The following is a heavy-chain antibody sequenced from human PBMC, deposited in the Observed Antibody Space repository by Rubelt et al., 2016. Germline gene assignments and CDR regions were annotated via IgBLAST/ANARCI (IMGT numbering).Heavy chain of an antibody. CDR2: ISGGGDRT. D-gene: IGHD6-13*01. J-gene: IGHJ4*02. CDR1: GFTFSSNA. CDR3: ARGHSSSWYVYDY. V-gene: IGHV3-23*01. Sequence: GSGGGLVQPGGSLRLSCTASGFTFSSNAMYWVRQAPGKGLEWVSAISGGGDRTDYADSAKGRFTISRDNSKNTLYVQMGSLRAEDMAVYYCARGHSSSWYVYDYWGQGTLVTVSS.